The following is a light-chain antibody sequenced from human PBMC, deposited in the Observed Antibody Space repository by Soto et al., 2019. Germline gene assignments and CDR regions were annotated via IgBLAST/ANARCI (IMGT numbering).Light chain of an antibody. CDR3: AAWDDSLTGYV. V-gene: IGLV1-44*01. J-gene: IGLJ1*01. CDR2: FNI. CDR1: SSNIGSNT. Sequence: VLSQPPSASGTPGQRVTISCSGSSSNIGSNTVSWYQQFPGTAPKLLIYFNIQRPSGVPDRFSGSNSCTSTSLAISGRQSEDEADYYCAAWDDSLTGYVFGTGTKVTVL.